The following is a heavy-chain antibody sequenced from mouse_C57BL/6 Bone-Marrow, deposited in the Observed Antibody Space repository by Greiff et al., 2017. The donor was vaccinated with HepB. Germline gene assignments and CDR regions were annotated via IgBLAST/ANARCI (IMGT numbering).Heavy chain of an antibody. J-gene: IGHJ1*03. Sequence: QVQLKQSGPELVKPGASVKISCKASGYAFSSSWMNWVKQRPGKGLEWIGRIYPGDGDTNYNGKFKGKATLTADKSSSTAYMQLSSLTSEDSAVYFCARGLLLLRMRGYFDVWGTGTTVTVSS. D-gene: IGHD1-1*01. CDR2: IYPGDGDT. CDR3: ARGLLLLRMRGYFDV. CDR1: GYAFSSSW. V-gene: IGHV1-82*01.